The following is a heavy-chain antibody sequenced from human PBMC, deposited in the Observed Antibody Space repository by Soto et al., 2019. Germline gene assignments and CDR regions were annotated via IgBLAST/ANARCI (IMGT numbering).Heavy chain of an antibody. CDR3: ARQIVGATTDFDY. J-gene: IGHJ4*02. CDR1: GGSISSSSYY. CDR2: IYYSGST. V-gene: IGHV4-39*01. D-gene: IGHD1-26*01. Sequence: SETLSLTCTVSGGSISSSSYYWGWIRQPPGKGLEWIGSIYYSGSTYYNPSLKSRVTISVDTSKNQFSLKLSSVTAADTAVYYCARQIVGATTDFDYWGQGTLVNRLL.